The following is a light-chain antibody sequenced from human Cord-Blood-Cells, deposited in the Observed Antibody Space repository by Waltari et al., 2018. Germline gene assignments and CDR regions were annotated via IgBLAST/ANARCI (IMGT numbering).Light chain of an antibody. CDR2: DAS. J-gene: IGKJ4*01. CDR1: QSVSSY. Sequence: EIVLTQSPATLSLSPGDRATLSCRASQSVSSYLAWYQQKPGQVPRLLIYDASNRATVIPARFSGSGSGTDFTLTISSLEPEDFAVYCCQQRSNWPLTFGGGTKVEIK. CDR3: QQRSNWPLT. V-gene: IGKV3-11*01.